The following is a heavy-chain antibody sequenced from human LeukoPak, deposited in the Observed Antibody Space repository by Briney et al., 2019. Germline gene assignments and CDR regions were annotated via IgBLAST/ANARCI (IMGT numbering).Heavy chain of an antibody. CDR3: AKTSGSYFAGFDC. CDR1: GFTFSNYA. V-gene: IGHV3-23*01. Sequence: GGSLRLSCTASGFTFSNYAMTWVRQAPGKGLEWVSGISGNGGSTYYADSVKGRFTISRDYSKNSLHLQMNSLRAEDTAVYYCAKTSGSYFAGFDCWGQGTLVTVSS. D-gene: IGHD3-22*01. J-gene: IGHJ4*02. CDR2: ISGNGGST.